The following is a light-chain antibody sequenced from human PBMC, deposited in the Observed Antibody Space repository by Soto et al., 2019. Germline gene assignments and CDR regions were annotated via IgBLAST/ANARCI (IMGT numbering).Light chain of an antibody. CDR3: QQRSNWPPIT. CDR2: DAI. J-gene: IGKJ5*01. CDR1: QSVRSN. Sequence: ELVMTQSPATLSLSPGERATLSCRDSQSVRSNLAWYQQKPGQAPRLLIYDAIIRAPDVPARFSGSGFGTDFTLTISSLEPEDAAVYYCQQRSNWPPITFGQGTRLEIK. V-gene: IGKV3-11*01.